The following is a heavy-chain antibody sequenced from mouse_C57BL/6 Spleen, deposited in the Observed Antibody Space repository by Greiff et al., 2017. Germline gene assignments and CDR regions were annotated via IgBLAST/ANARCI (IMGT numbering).Heavy chain of an antibody. V-gene: IGHV1-74*01. J-gene: IGHJ2*01. CDR1: GYTFTSYW. CDR3: AIGSPDY. CDR2: IHPSDSDT. Sequence: QVQLQQPGAELVKPGASVKVSCKASGYTFTSYWMHWVKQRPGQGLEWIGGIHPSDSDTNYNQKFKGKATLTVDKSSSTAYVQLSGLTSEDTAVCYCAIGSPDYWGQGTTLTVSS.